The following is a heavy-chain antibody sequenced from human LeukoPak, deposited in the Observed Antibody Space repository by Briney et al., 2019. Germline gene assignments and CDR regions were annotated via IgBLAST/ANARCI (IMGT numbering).Heavy chain of an antibody. D-gene: IGHD1-26*01. J-gene: IGHJ3*02. CDR3: AKDRSYIGLDI. CDR1: GFTFSSYA. V-gene: IGHV3-23*01. CDR2: ISGSGGRT. Sequence: GGSLTLSCASSGFTFSSYAMSWVRQAPGKGLEWVSTISGSGGRTYYADSVKGRFTISRDNAKNSLYLQMNSLRAEDTAFYYCAKDRSYIGLDIWGQGTVDIVSS.